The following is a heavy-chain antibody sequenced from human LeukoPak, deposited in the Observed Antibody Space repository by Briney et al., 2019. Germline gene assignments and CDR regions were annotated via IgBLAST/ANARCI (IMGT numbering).Heavy chain of an antibody. J-gene: IGHJ6*04. Sequence: PGGSLRLSCAASGFTFSSYSMNWVRQAPGKGLEWVSSISTSSSYIYYADSVKGRFTFSRDNSKNTLYLQMTSLRAEDTAVYYCARVNFAAAAMDVWGKGTTVTVSS. CDR3: ARVNFAAAAMDV. CDR2: ISTSSSYI. D-gene: IGHD6-13*01. V-gene: IGHV3-21*01. CDR1: GFTFSSYS.